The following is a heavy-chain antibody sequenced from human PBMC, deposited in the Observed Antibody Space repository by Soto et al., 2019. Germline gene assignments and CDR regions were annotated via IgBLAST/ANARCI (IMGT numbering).Heavy chain of an antibody. CDR2: ISFDGNII. CDR1: DFSFSSYA. V-gene: IGHV3-30-3*01. J-gene: IGHJ4*02. CDR3: ARTFDTITYYFDY. Sequence: GGSLRLACAASDFSFSSYAMHWIRQAPGKGLEWLAVISFDGNIIQYADSVKGRFIISRDNSKNTLYLQMNSLRGDDTAVYYCARTFDTITYYFDYWGQGTLVTVSS. D-gene: IGHD3-9*01.